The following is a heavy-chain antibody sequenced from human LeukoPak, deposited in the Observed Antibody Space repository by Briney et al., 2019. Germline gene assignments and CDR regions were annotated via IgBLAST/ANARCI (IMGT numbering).Heavy chain of an antibody. CDR1: GGSISSYY. D-gene: IGHD3-10*01. CDR3: AREPLYGSGSYPY. CDR2: IYYSGST. V-gene: IGHV4-59*12. J-gene: IGHJ4*02. Sequence: SETLSLTCTVSGGSISSYYWSWIRQPPGKGLEWIGYIYYSGSTNYNPSLKSRVTISVDTSKNQFSLKLSSVTAADTAVYYCAREPLYGSGSYPYWGQGTLVTVSS.